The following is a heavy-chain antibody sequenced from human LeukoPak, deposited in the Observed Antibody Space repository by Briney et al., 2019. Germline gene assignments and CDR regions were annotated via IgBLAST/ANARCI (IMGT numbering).Heavy chain of an antibody. Sequence: SETLSLTCAVYSGSFSGYYWSWIRQPPGKGLEWLGEINHSGSTNYNPSLKSRVTISVDTSKNQLSMKLTSVTVAETALYYCARVVSGLVVPPTRGDYFDSWGQGTVVTVSS. J-gene: IGHJ4*02. CDR2: INHSGST. D-gene: IGHD2-2*01. CDR3: ARVVSGLVVPPTRGDYFDS. V-gene: IGHV4-34*01. CDR1: SGSFSGYY.